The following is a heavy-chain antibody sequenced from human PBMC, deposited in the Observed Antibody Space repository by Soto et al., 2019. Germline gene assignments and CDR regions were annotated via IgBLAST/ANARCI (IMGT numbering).Heavy chain of an antibody. D-gene: IGHD1-26*01. CDR1: GSTFNNFA. V-gene: IGHV1-69*06. J-gene: IGHJ4*02. Sequence: QVVLLQSGAEVKEPGSSVRVSCQVSGSTFNNFAFSWVRQAPGHGPEWMGGIVVDSNTAEYSQRFQDRVTITADTSTDTLYMELGSLPFEATAVYYCARAIKRWEVNSYFDFWGQGTLVTVSS. CDR2: IVVDSNTA. CDR3: ARAIKRWEVNSYFDF.